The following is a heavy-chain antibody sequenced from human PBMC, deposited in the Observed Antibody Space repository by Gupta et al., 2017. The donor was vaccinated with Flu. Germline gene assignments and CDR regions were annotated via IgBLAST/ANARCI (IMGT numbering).Heavy chain of an antibody. D-gene: IGHD2-2*01. J-gene: IGHJ4*02. V-gene: IGHV3-21*01. CDR2: ISSSSSYI. CDR3: ARNWGSPAAFDY. Sequence: TFSSYGMNWVRQAPGKGLEWVSSISSSSSYIYYADSVTGRFTISRDNAENSLYLQMNGLRAEDTAVYYCARNWGSPAAFDYWGQGTLVTVSS. CDR1: TFSSYG.